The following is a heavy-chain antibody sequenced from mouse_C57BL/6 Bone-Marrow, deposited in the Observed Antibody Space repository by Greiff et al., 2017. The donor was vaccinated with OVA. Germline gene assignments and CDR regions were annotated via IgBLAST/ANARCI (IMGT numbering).Heavy chain of an antibody. J-gene: IGHJ4*01. Sequence: EVMLVESGGGLVKPGGSLKLSCAASGFTFSDYGMHWVRQAPEKGLEWVAYISSGSSTIYYADTVKGRFTISRDNAKNTLFLQMTSLRSEDTAMYYCARSDYYGSSYVDYYAMDYWGQGTSVTVSS. CDR2: ISSGSSTI. D-gene: IGHD1-1*01. CDR1: GFTFSDYG. V-gene: IGHV5-17*01. CDR3: ARSDYYGSSYVDYYAMDY.